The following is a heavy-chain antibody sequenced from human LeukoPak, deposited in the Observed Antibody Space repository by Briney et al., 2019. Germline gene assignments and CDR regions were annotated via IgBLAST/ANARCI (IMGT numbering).Heavy chain of an antibody. CDR1: GGSISSSSYY. CDR3: ARIANYDYVWGSYRSNY. V-gene: IGHV4-39*07. D-gene: IGHD3-16*02. J-gene: IGHJ4*02. Sequence: SETLSLTCTVSGGSISSSSYYWGWIRQPPGKGLEWIGSIYYSGSTYYNPSLKSRVTISVDTSKNQFSLKLSSVTAADTAVYYCARIANYDYVWGSYRSNYWGQGTLVTVSS. CDR2: IYYSGST.